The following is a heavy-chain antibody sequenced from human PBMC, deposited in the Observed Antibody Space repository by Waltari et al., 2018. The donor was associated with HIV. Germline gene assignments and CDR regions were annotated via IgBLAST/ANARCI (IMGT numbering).Heavy chain of an antibody. CDR3: AKDRSDFWTGFLDH. D-gene: IGHD3-3*01. J-gene: IGHJ4*02. CDR2: ISHHGRSD. Sequence: QVQLVQSGGGMVQPGRSLRLSCAASGFTFSNFGMHWVRQAPGKGLGWVAVISHHGRSDHYADSVNGRFTISRDNSKDTLFLEMDNVRPEDTSLYFCAKDRSDFWTGFLDHWGQGALVTVTS. CDR1: GFTFSNFG. V-gene: IGHV3-30*18.